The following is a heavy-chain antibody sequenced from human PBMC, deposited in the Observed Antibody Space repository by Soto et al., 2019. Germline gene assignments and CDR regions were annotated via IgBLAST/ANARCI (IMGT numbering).Heavy chain of an antibody. CDR3: TLRFRIDDAFDI. CDR1: GFTFSKAW. V-gene: IGHV3-15*01. CDR2: IKSKTDGGTT. Sequence: PGGALRLSCAASGFTFSKAWMSWGRPAPGKGLEWVGRIKSKTDGGTTDYAAPVKGRFTISRDDSKNTLYLQMNSLKTEDTAVYYCTLRFRIDDAFDIWGQGTMVTVSS. D-gene: IGHD2-15*01. J-gene: IGHJ3*02.